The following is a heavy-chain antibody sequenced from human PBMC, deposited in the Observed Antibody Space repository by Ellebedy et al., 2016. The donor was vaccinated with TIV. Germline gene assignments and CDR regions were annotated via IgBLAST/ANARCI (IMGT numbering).Heavy chain of an antibody. Sequence: PGGSLRLSCAASGFTFSRPWMHWIRPAPGKGLVWRSRINGDGGFTSHADFVKGRFTISRDNANNTLYLQMNSLKAEDTAMYYCSTLSDTGYWGHGTLVTVSS. CDR3: STLSDTGY. CDR2: INGDGGFT. CDR1: GFTFSRPW. D-gene: IGHD2-21*02. V-gene: IGHV3-74*01. J-gene: IGHJ4*01.